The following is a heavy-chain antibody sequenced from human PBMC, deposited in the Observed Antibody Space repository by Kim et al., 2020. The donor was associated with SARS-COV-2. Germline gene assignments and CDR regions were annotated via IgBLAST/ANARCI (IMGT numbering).Heavy chain of an antibody. V-gene: IGHV4-4*07. CDR2: IYTSGST. CDR3: ARDRSVVVIAIPLPLWYMDV. D-gene: IGHD2-21*01. J-gene: IGHJ6*03. CDR1: GGSISSYY. Sequence: SETLSLTCTVSGGSISSYYWSWIRQPAGKGLEWIGRIYTSGSTNYNPSLKSRVTMSVDTSKNQFSLKLSSVTAADTAVYYCARDRSVVVIAIPLPLWYMDVWGKGTTVTVSS.